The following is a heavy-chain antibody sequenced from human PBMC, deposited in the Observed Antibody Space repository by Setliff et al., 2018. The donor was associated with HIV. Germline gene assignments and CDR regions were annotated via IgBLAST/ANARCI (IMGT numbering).Heavy chain of an antibody. CDR1: GGSISSNNYY. D-gene: IGHD1-1*01. J-gene: IGHJ3*02. CDR3: TTDSGGLERRMRAFDI. V-gene: IGHV3-15*01. CDR2: IKSKSDGGTT. Sequence: KASETLSLTCTVSGGSISSNNYYWGWIRQPPGKGLEWIARIKSKSDGGTTDYAAPVEGRFSVSRDDSKNTLYLQVNSLKTEDTAVHFCTTDSGGLERRMRAFDIWGQGTMVTVSS.